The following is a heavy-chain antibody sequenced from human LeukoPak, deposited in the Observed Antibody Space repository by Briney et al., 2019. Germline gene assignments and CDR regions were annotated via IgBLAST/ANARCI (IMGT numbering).Heavy chain of an antibody. CDR3: ARDGLNTMVRGKIRYCYMDV. CDR2: IYHSGST. V-gene: IGHV4-59*12. D-gene: IGHD3-10*01. CDR1: GASMSTYY. Sequence: SETLSLTCTVSGASMSTYYWSWIRQPPGKGLEWIAYIYHSGSTNYNPSLKSRVTISVVTSKNQFSLKLSSVTAADTAVYYCARDGLNTMVRGKIRYCYMDVWGKGTTVTISS. J-gene: IGHJ6*03.